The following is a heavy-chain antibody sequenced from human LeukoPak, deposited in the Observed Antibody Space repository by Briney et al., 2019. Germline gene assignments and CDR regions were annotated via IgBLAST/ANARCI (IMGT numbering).Heavy chain of an antibody. CDR3: TSSLEATIL. Sequence: ASVKVSCKASGYTFTGYYMHWVRQAPGQGLKWMGWINPKSGSTNYAQKFQGSVTMTRDTSISTAYMELSRLRSDDTAVYYCTSSLEATILWGQGTLVTVSS. CDR2: INPKSGST. D-gene: IGHD5-12*01. J-gene: IGHJ4*02. V-gene: IGHV1-2*02. CDR1: GYTFTGYY.